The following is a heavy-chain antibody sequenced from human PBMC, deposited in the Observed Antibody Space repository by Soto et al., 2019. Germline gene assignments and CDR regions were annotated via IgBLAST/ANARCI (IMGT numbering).Heavy chain of an antibody. CDR3: ARLPTPNQGHSDKNNWLDP. CDR1: GYTFTNYG. J-gene: IGHJ5*02. D-gene: IGHD2-15*01. Sequence: GASVEVSCKXSGYTFTNYGINWVRQAPGQGLEWMGWISTHNGNTKYAQRVQGRVTMTTDTSTSTAYMELKSLTSDDTAVYYCARLPTPNQGHSDKNNWLDPWGQGTLVTVS. V-gene: IGHV1-18*04. CDR2: ISTHNGNT.